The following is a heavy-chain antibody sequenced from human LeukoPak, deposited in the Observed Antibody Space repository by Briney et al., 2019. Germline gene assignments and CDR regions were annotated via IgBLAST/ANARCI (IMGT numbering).Heavy chain of an antibody. CDR1: GFSFNSQV. CDR2: ITSTGGST. Sequence: GGSLRLSCAASGFSFNSQVMSWVRQAPGKGLEWVSTITSTGGSTYYADSVQGRFTISKDNSKSTLYLQMSSLTAEDTAVYYCAKAYNTWGGDFDYWGQGTLVTVSS. J-gene: IGHJ4*02. D-gene: IGHD1-14*01. V-gene: IGHV3-23*01. CDR3: AKAYNTWGGDFDY.